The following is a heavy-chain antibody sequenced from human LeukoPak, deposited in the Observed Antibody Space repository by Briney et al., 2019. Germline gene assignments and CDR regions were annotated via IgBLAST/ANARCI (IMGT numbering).Heavy chain of an antibody. Sequence: GGSLRLSCAASGFTFSGYWMHWVRQAPGKGLVWVSRIDKTGGSTSYADSVKGRFTISRDNAKNTLFLQMNSLRDEDTAVYYCARGPSNRHFDYWGQGTVVTVSS. J-gene: IGHJ4*02. V-gene: IGHV3-74*01. D-gene: IGHD2/OR15-2a*01. CDR3: ARGPSNRHFDY. CDR2: IDKTGGST. CDR1: GFTFSGYW.